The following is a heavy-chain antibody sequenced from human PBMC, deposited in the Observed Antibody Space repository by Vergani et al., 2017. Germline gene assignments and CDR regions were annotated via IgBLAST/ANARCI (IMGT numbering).Heavy chain of an antibody. D-gene: IGHD2-2*01. J-gene: IGHJ6*02. CDR3: AREQRYQYGMDV. CDR2: IYYSGST. V-gene: IGHV4-39*07. Sequence: QLQPQESGPGLVKPSEILSLTCTVSGGSISSSSYYWGWIRQPPGKGLEWIGSIYYSGSTYYNPSLKSRVTISVDTSKNQFSLKLSSVTAADTAVYYCAREQRYQYGMDVWGQGTTVTVSS. CDR1: GGSISSSSYY.